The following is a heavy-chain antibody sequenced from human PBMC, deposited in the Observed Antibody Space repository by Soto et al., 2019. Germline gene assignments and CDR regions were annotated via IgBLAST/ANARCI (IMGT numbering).Heavy chain of an antibody. Sequence: QVQLQESCPGLVKPSQTLSLTCNVSGGSISSGGYYWSWIRQHPGKGLEWIGYIYYSGRTYYNPSLKSRVTISVATSTNQFSLKLSSVTAADTAVYYCARAGVANTRTVGLNWFDPWGQGTLVTVSS. J-gene: IGHJ5*02. CDR1: GGSISSGGYY. CDR2: IYYSGRT. D-gene: IGHD4-4*01. CDR3: ARAGVANTRTVGLNWFDP. V-gene: IGHV4-31*03.